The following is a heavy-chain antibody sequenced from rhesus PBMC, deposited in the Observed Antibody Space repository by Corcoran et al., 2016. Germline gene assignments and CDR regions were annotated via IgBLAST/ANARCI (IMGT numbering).Heavy chain of an antibody. CDR2: IYGSSRNT. D-gene: IGHD6-31*01. J-gene: IGHJ4*01. CDR3: ASLYSSGWYYFDY. CDR1: GGSISSGYG. V-gene: IGHV4S7*01. Sequence: QVQLQESGPGLVKPSETLSLTCAVSGGSISSGYGWSWIRQPPGEGLEWIWDIYGSSRNTYDNPSLKSRGTISKDTSKNPFSLKLSSVTAADTAVYYCASLYSSGWYYFDYWGQGVLVTGSS.